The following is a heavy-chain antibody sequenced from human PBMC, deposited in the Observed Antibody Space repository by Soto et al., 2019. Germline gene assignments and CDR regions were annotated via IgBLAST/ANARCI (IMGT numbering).Heavy chain of an antibody. CDR3: ARVIVVVPAASYYFDY. CDR2: ISAYNGNT. J-gene: IGHJ4*02. D-gene: IGHD2-2*01. Sequence: SGAEVKKPGASVKVSCQASGYTFTSYGISWVRQAPGQGLEWMGWISAYNGNTNYAQKLQGRVTMTTDTSTSTAYMELRSLRSDDTAVYYCARVIVVVPAASYYFDYWGQGTLVTVSS. V-gene: IGHV1-18*01. CDR1: GYTFTSYG.